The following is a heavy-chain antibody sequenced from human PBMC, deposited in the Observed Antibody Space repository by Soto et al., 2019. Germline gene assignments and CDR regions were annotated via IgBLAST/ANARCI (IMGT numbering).Heavy chain of an antibody. V-gene: IGHV1-69*13. CDR3: AREESSSDPGGY. CDR1: GGTFSSYA. D-gene: IGHD6-6*01. J-gene: IGHJ4*02. CDR2: IIPIFGTA. Sequence: SVKVSCKASGGTFSSYAISWVRQAPGQGLEWMGGIIPIFGTANYAQKFQGRVTITADESTSTAYVELSSLRSEDTAVYYCAREESSSDPGGYWGQGTQVTVSS.